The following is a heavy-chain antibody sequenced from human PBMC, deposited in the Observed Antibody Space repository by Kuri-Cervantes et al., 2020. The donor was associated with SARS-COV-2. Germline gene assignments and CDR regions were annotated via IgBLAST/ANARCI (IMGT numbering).Heavy chain of an antibody. D-gene: IGHD3-16*02. J-gene: IGHJ4*02. CDR2: ISYDGGNK. CDR3: AKDMITFGGVIASGAFDY. Sequence: GESLKISCAASGFTFSSYGMHWVRQAPGKGLEWVAVISYDGGNKYYADSVKGRFTISRDNSKNTLYLQMNSLRAEDTAVYYCAKDMITFGGVIASGAFDYWGQGTLVTVSS. V-gene: IGHV3-30*18. CDR1: GFTFSSYG.